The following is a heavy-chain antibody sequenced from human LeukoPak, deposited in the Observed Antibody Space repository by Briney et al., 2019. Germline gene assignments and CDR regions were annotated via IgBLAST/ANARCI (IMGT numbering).Heavy chain of an antibody. CDR2: IYYSGST. J-gene: IGHJ4*02. D-gene: IGHD3-10*01. CDR3: AREPPYYYGSGSFDY. Sequence: SETLSLTCTVSGGSISSYYWSWIRQPPGKGLEWIGYIYYSGSTNYNPSLKSRVTISVDTSKNQFSLKLSSVTAADTAVYYCAREPPYYYGSGSFDYWGQGTLVTVSS. V-gene: IGHV4-59*12. CDR1: GGSISSYY.